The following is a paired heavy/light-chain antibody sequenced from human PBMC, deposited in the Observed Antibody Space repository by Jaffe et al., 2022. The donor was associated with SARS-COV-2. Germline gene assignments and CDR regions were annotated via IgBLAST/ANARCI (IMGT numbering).Light chain of an antibody. Sequence: DIVMTQTPLSLSVTPGQPASISCKSSQSLLHSDGKTYLYWYLQKPGQPPQLLIYEVSNRFSGVPDRFSGSGSGTDFTLKISRVEAEDVGVYYCMQSIQLPPTFGQGTKLEIK. CDR1: QSLLHSDGKTY. J-gene: IGKJ2*01. V-gene: IGKV2D-29*01. CDR3: MQSIQLPPT. CDR2: EVS.
Heavy chain of an antibody. V-gene: IGHV2-5*01. D-gene: IGHD2-15*01. CDR1: GFSLSTSGVG. CDR2: IYWNDDK. Sequence: QITLKESGPTLVKPTQTLTLTCTFSGFSLSTSGVGVGWIRQPPGKALEWLALIYWNDDKRYSPSLKSRLTITKDTSKNQVVLTMTNMDPVDTATYYCALSRGVVVVAATPGVEKFQEEFDYWGQGTLVTVSS. J-gene: IGHJ4*02. CDR3: ALSRGVVVVAATPGVEKFQEEFDY.